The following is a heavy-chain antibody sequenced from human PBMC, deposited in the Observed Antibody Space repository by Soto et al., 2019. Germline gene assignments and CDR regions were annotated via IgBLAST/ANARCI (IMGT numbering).Heavy chain of an antibody. Sequence: ASVKVSCKASGYTFTAFFMHRVRQAPGKGLEWMGIINPSGGTTNYAQKFQGRVAMTWDTSTSTVYMDLSSLRSDDTAVYYCARAPYSSSSFFFDYWGPGTLVTVSS. CDR1: GYTFTAFF. J-gene: IGHJ4*02. D-gene: IGHD6-6*01. CDR2: INPSGGTT. V-gene: IGHV1-46*01. CDR3: ARAPYSSSSFFFDY.